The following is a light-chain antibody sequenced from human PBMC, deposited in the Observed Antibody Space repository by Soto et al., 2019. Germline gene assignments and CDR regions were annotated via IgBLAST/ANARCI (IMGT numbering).Light chain of an antibody. Sequence: EILLTQSPATLSVSPGERATLSCRASQSVSRDLAWYQQKPGQAPRLLIYGASTRATGIPARFSGSGSGTEFTLTISSLQSEDFGVYYCHQRSNWPPITFGQGTRLEI. CDR1: QSVSRD. CDR2: GAS. CDR3: HQRSNWPPIT. V-gene: IGKV3-15*01. J-gene: IGKJ5*01.